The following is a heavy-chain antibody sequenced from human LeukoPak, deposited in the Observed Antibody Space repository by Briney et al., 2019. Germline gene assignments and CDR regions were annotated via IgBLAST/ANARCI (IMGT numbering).Heavy chain of an antibody. CDR1: GYTFTCYY. CDR3: ARGQTLLLWFGEINWFDP. D-gene: IGHD3-10*01. V-gene: IGHV1-2*02. Sequence: ASVKVSCKASGYTFTCYYMHWVRQAHGQGLEWMGWINPNSGGTNYAQKFQGRVTMTRDTSISTAYMELSRLRSDDTAVYYCARGQTLLLWFGEINWFDPWGQGTLVTVSS. J-gene: IGHJ5*02. CDR2: INPNSGGT.